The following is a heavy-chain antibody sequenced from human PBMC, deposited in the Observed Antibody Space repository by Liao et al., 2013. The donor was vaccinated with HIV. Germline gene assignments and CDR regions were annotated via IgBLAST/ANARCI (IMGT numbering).Heavy chain of an antibody. Sequence: QLQLQESGSGLVKPSQTLSLTCAVSGGSISSGRYSWNWIRQPPGKSLEWIGYIYGSGSTFYNPSLKSRVTISVDRSKNQFSLKLSSVTAADTAVYYCASVTVAATTIDDWGQGTLVTVSS. J-gene: IGHJ4*02. D-gene: IGHD2-15*01. CDR2: IYGSGST. V-gene: IGHV4-30-2*02. CDR1: GGSISSGRYS. CDR3: ASVTVAATTIDD.